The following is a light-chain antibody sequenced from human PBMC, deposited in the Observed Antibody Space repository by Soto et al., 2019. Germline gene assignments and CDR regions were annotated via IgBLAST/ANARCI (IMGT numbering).Light chain of an antibody. CDR3: QQYNSSPWT. V-gene: IGKV1-9*01. CDR2: IAS. J-gene: IGKJ1*01. CDR1: QGIRNY. Sequence: DIQMTQSPSSLSASVGDRVTITCRASQGIRNYLAWYQQKPGRAPKLLIYIASTLQSGVPSRFSGSYSGTEFTLTITSLQTEDFATYYCQQYNSSPWTFGQGTKVDI.